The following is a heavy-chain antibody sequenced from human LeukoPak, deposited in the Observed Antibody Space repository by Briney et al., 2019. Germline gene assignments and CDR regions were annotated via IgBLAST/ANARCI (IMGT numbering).Heavy chain of an antibody. Sequence: ASVKVSCKAFGYTFTDYYIHWVKEAPGKGLEWMGRVDPEDGETTYAEKFQGRVTITADTSTDTAYMERNNLRSEDTAVYYCATMTTFDPWGQGTLVTVSP. CDR3: ATMTTFDP. J-gene: IGHJ5*02. CDR1: GYTFTDYY. V-gene: IGHV1-69-2*01. CDR2: VDPEDGET. D-gene: IGHD4-11*01.